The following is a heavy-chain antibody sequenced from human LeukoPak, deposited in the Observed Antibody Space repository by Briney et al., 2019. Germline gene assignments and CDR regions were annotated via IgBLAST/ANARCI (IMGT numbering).Heavy chain of an antibody. V-gene: IGHV3-23*01. J-gene: IGHJ4*02. CDR1: GFTFSSYA. CDR2: ISGSGGST. D-gene: IGHD3-16*02. CDR3: ATQRSYYVWGSYRYRPFDY. Sequence: SGGSLRLSCAASGFTFSSYAMSWVRQAPGKGLEWVSAISGSGGSTYYADSVKGRFTISRDNSKNTLYLQMNSLRAEDTAVYYCATQRSYYVWGSYRYRPFDYWGQGTLVTVSS.